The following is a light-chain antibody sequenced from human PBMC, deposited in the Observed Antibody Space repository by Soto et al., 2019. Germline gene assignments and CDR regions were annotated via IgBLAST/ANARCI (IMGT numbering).Light chain of an antibody. V-gene: IGKV3-20*01. Sequence: EIVMTQSPDTLSLSPGETATLSCRASQSVSSNYVAWYHQKPGQAPRLLIYGASNRATGIPDRFSGSGSGTDFTLTISRLEPEDFAVYYCQQYGSSGTFGQGTKVDIK. CDR3: QQYGSSGT. J-gene: IGKJ1*01. CDR1: QSVSSNY. CDR2: GAS.